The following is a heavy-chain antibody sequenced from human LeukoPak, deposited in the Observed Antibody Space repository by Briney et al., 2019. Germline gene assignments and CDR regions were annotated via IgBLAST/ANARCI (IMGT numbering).Heavy chain of an antibody. CDR2: IIPIFGTA. D-gene: IGHD1-20*01. J-gene: IGHJ4*02. Sequence: SVKVSCKASGGTFSSYAISWVRQAPGQGLEWMGGIIPIFGTANYAQKFQGRVTITADESTSTAYMELGSLRSEDTAVYYCASSALLTGTTGYFDYWGQGTLVTVSS. V-gene: IGHV1-69*01. CDR1: GGTFSSYA. CDR3: ASSALLTGTTGYFDY.